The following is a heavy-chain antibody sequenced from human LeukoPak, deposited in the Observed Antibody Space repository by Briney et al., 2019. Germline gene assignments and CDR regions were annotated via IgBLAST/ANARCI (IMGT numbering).Heavy chain of an antibody. V-gene: IGHV1-24*01. CDR1: GYTLTELS. J-gene: IGHJ4*02. D-gene: IGHD2/OR15-2a*01. CDR2: FDPEDGET. CDR3: ATAYFGRKGFFDY. Sequence: ASVKVSCKVSGYTLTELSMHWVRQAPGKGLEWMGGFDPEDGETIYARKFQGRVTMTEDTSTDTAYMELSSLRSEDTAVYYCATAYFGRKGFFDYWGQGTLVTVSS.